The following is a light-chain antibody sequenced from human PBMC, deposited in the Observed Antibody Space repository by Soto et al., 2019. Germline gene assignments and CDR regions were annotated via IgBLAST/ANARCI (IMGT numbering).Light chain of an antibody. CDR1: QSLSRW. J-gene: IGKJ1*01. Sequence: DIQMTQSPSTLSASVVDRVTITCLASQSLSRWLAWYQQKPGKAPKLLIYDASSLESGVPSRFSGSASGTEFTLSITPLQPDDFATYYCQQYDSYPWTFGQGTKVDIK. V-gene: IGKV1-5*01. CDR2: DAS. CDR3: QQYDSYPWT.